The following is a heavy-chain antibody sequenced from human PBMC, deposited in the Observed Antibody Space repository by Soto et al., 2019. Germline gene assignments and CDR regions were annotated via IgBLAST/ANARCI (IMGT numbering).Heavy chain of an antibody. V-gene: IGHV4-39*01. D-gene: IGHD4-17*01. CDR2: IHYSGET. CDR3: ARRPDFRDHGWFDP. J-gene: IGHJ5*02. Sequence: PSETLSLTCTVSGGSIISTFYYWGWLRQPPGRGLEWIANIHYSGETHYSPSLKSRVAISVDTSKSQFSLTLDSVTAADTAVYYCARRPDFRDHGWFDPWGQGLLVTVSS. CDR1: GGSIISTFYY.